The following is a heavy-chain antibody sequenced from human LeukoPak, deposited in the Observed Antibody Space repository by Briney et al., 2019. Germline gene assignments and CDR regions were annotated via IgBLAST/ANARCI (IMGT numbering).Heavy chain of an antibody. V-gene: IGHV1-8*01. Sequence: ASVKVSCKASGYTFTSYDINWVRQATGQGLEWMGWMNPNSGNTGYAQKFQGGVTMTRNTSISTAYMELSSLRSEDTAVYYCARGPKYGSGSYRDFDYWGQGTLVTVSS. CDR2: MNPNSGNT. CDR3: ARGPKYGSGSYRDFDY. J-gene: IGHJ4*02. CDR1: GYTFTSYD. D-gene: IGHD3-10*01.